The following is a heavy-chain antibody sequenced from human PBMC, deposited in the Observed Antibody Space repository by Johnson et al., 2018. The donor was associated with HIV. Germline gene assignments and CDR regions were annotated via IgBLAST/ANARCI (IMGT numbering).Heavy chain of an antibody. V-gene: IGHV3-33*05. CDR1: GFTFSSYG. Sequence: QVQLVESGGGSVQPGGSLRLSCAASGFTFSSYGMHWVRQAPGKGLEWVAVISYAGSNKYYADSVKGRFTISRDNSKNTLYLQMNSLRAEDTAVYYCAREQRADAFDIWGQGTMVTVSS. CDR2: ISYAGSNK. CDR3: AREQRADAFDI. J-gene: IGHJ3*02.